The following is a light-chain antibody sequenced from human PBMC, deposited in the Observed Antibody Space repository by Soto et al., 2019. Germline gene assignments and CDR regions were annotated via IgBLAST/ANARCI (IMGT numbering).Light chain of an antibody. CDR2: DAS. CDR3: RQYGSSPIT. CDR1: QSVSSSY. J-gene: IGKJ3*01. Sequence: EIVLTQSPGTLSLSPGERATLSCRASQSVSSSYLAWYQQKPGQAPRLLTYDASSRAPGIPDRFSGSGSGTGFTLAISRLEPDDVAVSYCRQYGSSPITFGPGTKVDIK. V-gene: IGKV3-20*01.